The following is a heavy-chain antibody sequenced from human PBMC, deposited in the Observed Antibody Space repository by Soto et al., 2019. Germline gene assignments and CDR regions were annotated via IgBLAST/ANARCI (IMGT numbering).Heavy chain of an antibody. V-gene: IGHV1-18*04. CDR1: GYRFTSDA. CDR2: VSPHNDNR. CDR3: ASEKYLDTRTAFDV. Sequence: QVQLVQSGAALKRPGASVRLSCKASGYRFTSDAIVWVRQAPGQGLEWMGWVSPHNDNRNYAPKFRDRVTMTTDTSTSTAHMELRSLRSDDTAVYYCASEKYLDTRTAFDVWGQGTMVTVS. D-gene: IGHD5-18*01. J-gene: IGHJ3*01.